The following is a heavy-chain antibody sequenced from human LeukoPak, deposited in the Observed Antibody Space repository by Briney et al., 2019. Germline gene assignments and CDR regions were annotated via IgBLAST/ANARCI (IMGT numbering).Heavy chain of an antibody. D-gene: IGHD3-22*01. CDR2: ISSGSSLI. Sequence: GGSLRLSCAASGFTFSTYSMNWLRQAPGKGLQWVSYISSGSSLIYYADSVKGRFTISRDNAKSTLFLQINSLRAEETAVYYCARGSSGYFYWGRGTLVTVSS. CDR1: GFTFSTYS. J-gene: IGHJ4*02. V-gene: IGHV3-21*01. CDR3: ARGSSGYFY.